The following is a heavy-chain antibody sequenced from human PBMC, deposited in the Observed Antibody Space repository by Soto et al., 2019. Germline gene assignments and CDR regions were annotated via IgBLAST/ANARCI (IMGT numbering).Heavy chain of an antibody. J-gene: IGHJ4*02. CDR1: GFTFSSYA. CDR2: ISGSGGST. V-gene: IGHV3-23*01. CDR3: AKDSSVLRYFDWLLPNYFDY. Sequence: GGSLRLSCAASGFTFSSYAMSWVRQAPGKGLEWVSAISGSGGSTYYADSVKGRFTISRDNSKNTLYLQMNSLRAEDTAVYYCAKDSSVLRYFDWLLPNYFDYWGQGTLVTVSS. D-gene: IGHD3-9*01.